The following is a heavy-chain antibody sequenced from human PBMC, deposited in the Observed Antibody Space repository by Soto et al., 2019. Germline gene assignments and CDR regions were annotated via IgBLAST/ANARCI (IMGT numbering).Heavy chain of an antibody. CDR2: IYSGGHT. V-gene: IGHV3-66*01. CDR1: GFTVGSNY. J-gene: IGHJ4*02. CDR3: ARNGWGMATVGM. Sequence: GGSLRLSCAASGFTVGSNYVSWVRQALGKGLEWVSVIYSGGHTYYADSVKGRFTISRDNSKNTLYLQMNSLRAEDTAVYYCARNGWGMATVGMWGPGTLVTVSS. D-gene: IGHD4-4*01.